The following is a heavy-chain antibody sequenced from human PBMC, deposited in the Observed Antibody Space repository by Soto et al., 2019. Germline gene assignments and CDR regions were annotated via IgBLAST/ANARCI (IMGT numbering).Heavy chain of an antibody. CDR2: IYSGGYT. CDR3: APRPGGGGY. J-gene: IGHJ4*02. Sequence: EVQLVESGGGLIQPGGSLRLSCAVSGFTVSNNYMSWVRQAPGKGLEGVSVIYSGGYTAYGDSVKGRFTISRDNSKNTPYLQMKGPRADAAAFYYGAPRPGGGGYWGQGTLVTVSS. V-gene: IGHV3-53*01. CDR1: GFTVSNNY. D-gene: IGHD3-10*01.